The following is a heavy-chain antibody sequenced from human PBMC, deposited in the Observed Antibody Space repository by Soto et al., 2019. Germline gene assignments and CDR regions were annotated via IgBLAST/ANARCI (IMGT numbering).Heavy chain of an antibody. D-gene: IGHD3-10*01. CDR1: GFTFSSYG. J-gene: IGHJ6*02. CDR3: ARERSPSYGSGSYYSYYYGMDV. Sequence: PGGSLRLSCAASGFTFSSYGMHWVRQAPGKGLEWVAVIWYDGSNKYYADSVKGRFTISRDNSKNTLYLQMNSLRAEDTAVYYCARERSPSYGSGSYYSYYYGMDVWGQGTTVTVSS. V-gene: IGHV3-33*01. CDR2: IWYDGSNK.